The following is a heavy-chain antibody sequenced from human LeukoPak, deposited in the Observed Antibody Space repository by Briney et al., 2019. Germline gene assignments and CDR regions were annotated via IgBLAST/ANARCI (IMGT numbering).Heavy chain of an antibody. Sequence: ASVKVSCKASGYTFTTYAMNWVRQAPGQGLEWMGWINTNTGNPTYAQGFTGRFVFSLDTSVSTAYLQISSLKAEDTAVYYCARESRYGPLPSFDYWGQGTLVTVSS. CDR3: ARESRYGPLPSFDY. D-gene: IGHD1-1*01. CDR1: GYTFTTYA. CDR2: INTNTGNP. V-gene: IGHV7-4-1*02. J-gene: IGHJ4*02.